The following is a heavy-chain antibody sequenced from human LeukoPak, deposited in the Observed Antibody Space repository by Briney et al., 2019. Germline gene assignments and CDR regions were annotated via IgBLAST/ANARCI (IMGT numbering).Heavy chain of an antibody. CDR3: GRVMGYYGSGKGDAFDI. CDR2: IYYSGST. D-gene: IGHD3-10*01. CDR1: GGYISSYY. J-gene: IGHJ3*02. Sequence: SETLSLTCTVSGGYISSYYWSWIRQPPGKGLEWIGSIYYSGSTYYNPSLKSRVTISVDTSKNQFSLKLSSVTAADTAVYYCGRVMGYYGSGKGDAFDIWGQGTMVTVSS. V-gene: IGHV4-59*12.